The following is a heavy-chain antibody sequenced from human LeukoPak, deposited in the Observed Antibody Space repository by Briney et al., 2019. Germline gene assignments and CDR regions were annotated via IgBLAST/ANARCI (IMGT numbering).Heavy chain of an antibody. D-gene: IGHD5-18*01. V-gene: IGHV5-51*01. Sequence: GESLKISCKGSGYSFTSYWIGWVRQMPGKGLEWMGIIYPGDSDTRYSPSFQGQVTISADKSISTAYLQWSSLKASDTAMYYCARQTSAGRGYSYGYGGFDYWGQGTLVTVSS. J-gene: IGHJ4*02. CDR1: GYSFTSYW. CDR3: ARQTSAGRGYSYGYGGFDY. CDR2: IYPGDSDT.